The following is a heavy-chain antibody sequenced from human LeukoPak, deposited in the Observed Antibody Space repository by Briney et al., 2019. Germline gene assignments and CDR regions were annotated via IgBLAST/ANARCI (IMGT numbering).Heavy chain of an antibody. CDR1: GFTFSSYS. V-gene: IGHV3-48*01. CDR3: AKDFSYSSSWYYFDY. J-gene: IGHJ4*02. D-gene: IGHD6-13*01. CDR2: ISSSSSTI. Sequence: GGSLRLSCAASGFTFSSYSMNWVRQAPGKGLEWVSYISSSSSTIYYADSVKGRFTISRDNAKNSLYLQMNSLRAEDTALYYCAKDFSYSSSWYYFDYWGQGTLVTVSS.